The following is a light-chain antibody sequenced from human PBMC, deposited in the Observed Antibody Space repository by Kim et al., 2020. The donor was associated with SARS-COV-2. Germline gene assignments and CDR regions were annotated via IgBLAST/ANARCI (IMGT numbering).Light chain of an antibody. Sequence: APWERATLSCRASQGVSSAFLAWYQQQPGQAPRLLIYGASIRATGIPDRFSGSGSGTDFTLTISRLEPEDFAMYYCQQYGYSPQTFGQGTKVDIK. CDR3: QQYGYSPQT. CDR2: GAS. J-gene: IGKJ1*01. CDR1: QGVSSAF. V-gene: IGKV3-20*01.